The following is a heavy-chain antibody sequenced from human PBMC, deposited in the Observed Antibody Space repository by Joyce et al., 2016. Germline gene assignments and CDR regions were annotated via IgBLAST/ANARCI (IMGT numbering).Heavy chain of an antibody. J-gene: IGHJ2*01. Sequence: QVQLVQSGSELKKPGASVKVSCKASGYTFTSQAMNWVRQAPGQGLEWMGWINTNTGNPTYAHGFTGRFVFSLDTSVSTAYLQISSLKAEDTAVYYCARVGLNGRDWYFDLWGRGTLVTVSS. CDR2: INTNTGNP. D-gene: IGHD2-8*01. CDR3: ARVGLNGRDWYFDL. CDR1: GYTFTSQA. V-gene: IGHV7-4-1*02.